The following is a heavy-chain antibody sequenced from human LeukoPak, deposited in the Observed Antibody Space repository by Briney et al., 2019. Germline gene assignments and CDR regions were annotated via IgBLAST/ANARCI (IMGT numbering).Heavy chain of an antibody. D-gene: IGHD2-2*01. Sequence: GGSLRLSCAASGFTVSSKYMGWARQAPGKGLEWVSIIFSGNNAYYVDSVKGRYTISRDNSKNTVYLQMNSLRAEDTAVYYCARDFGLGYCDSTSCYGWFDPWGQGTLVTVSS. J-gene: IGHJ5*02. CDR2: IFSGNNA. V-gene: IGHV3-53*01. CDR1: GFTVSSKY. CDR3: ARDFGLGYCDSTSCYGWFDP.